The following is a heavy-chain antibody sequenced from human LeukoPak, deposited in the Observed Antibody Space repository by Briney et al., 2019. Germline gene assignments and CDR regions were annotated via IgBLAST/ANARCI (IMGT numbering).Heavy chain of an antibody. V-gene: IGHV4-30-4*01. Sequence: SETLSLTCTVSGGSISSGDYYWSWIRQPPGKGLEWIGYIYYSGSTYYNPSLKSQVTISVDTSKNQFSLKLSSVTAADTAVYYCARDGVRYGMDVWGQGTTVTVSS. CDR2: IYYSGST. CDR1: GGSISSGDYY. D-gene: IGHD3-16*01. J-gene: IGHJ6*02. CDR3: ARDGVRYGMDV.